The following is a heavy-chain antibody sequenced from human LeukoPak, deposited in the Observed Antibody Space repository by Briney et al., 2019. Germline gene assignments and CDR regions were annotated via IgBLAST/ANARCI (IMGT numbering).Heavy chain of an antibody. Sequence: ASVKVSCKASGYTFTGNYIHWVRQAPGQGLEWMGWINPNSGGTKFAQSFQGRVSMTRDTSITTAYMDLSRLTSDDTAVYYCARGDRSSSILEDAFDLWGPGTMVFVSS. CDR3: ARGDRSSSILEDAFDL. D-gene: IGHD6-6*01. CDR2: INPNSGGT. V-gene: IGHV1-2*02. J-gene: IGHJ3*01. CDR1: GYTFTGNY.